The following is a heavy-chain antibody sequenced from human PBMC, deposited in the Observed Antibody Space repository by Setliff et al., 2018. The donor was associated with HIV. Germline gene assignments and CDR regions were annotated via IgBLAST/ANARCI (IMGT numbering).Heavy chain of an antibody. CDR1: GGSISSYY. J-gene: IGHJ5*02. D-gene: IGHD2-15*01. CDR3: ASLLGYCSGGSCYSGWFDP. Sequence: SETLSLTCTVSGGSISSYYWSWIRQPPGKGLEWIGYIYYSGSTNYNPSLKSRVTISVDTSKDQFSLKLSSVTAADTAVYYCASLLGYCSGGSCYSGWFDPWGQGTLVTVSS. CDR2: IYYSGST. V-gene: IGHV4-59*01.